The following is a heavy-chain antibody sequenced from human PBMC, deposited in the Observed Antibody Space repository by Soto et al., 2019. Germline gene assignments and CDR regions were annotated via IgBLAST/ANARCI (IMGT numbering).Heavy chain of an antibody. D-gene: IGHD2-15*01. CDR3: ARDQDIVVVVATAVMDV. CDR1: GFTFSSYA. CDR2: ISYDGSNK. V-gene: IGHV3-30-3*01. Sequence: QVQLVESGGGVVQPGRSLRLSCAASGFTFSSYAMHWVRQAPGKGLEWVAVISYDGSNKYYADSVKGRFTISRDNSKNXXYLQMNSLRAEDTAVYYCARDQDIVVVVATAVMDVWGQGTTVTVSS. J-gene: IGHJ6*02.